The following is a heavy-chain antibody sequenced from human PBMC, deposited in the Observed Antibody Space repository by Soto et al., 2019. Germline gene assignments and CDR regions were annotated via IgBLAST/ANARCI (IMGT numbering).Heavy chain of an antibody. CDR3: ARAHITIFGVVMAPYYMDV. CDR2: IYYSGST. CDR1: GGSISSGGYY. Sequence: PSETLSLTCTVSGGSISSGGYYWSWIRQHPGKGLEWIGYIYYSGSTYYNPSLKSRVTISVDTSKNQFSLKLSSVTAADTAVYYCARAHITIFGVVMAPYYMDVWGKGTTVTVSS. V-gene: IGHV4-31*03. J-gene: IGHJ6*03. D-gene: IGHD3-3*01.